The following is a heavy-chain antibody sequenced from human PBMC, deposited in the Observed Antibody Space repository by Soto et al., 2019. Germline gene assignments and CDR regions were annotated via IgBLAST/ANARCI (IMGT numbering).Heavy chain of an antibody. V-gene: IGHV4-34*01. CDR3: ARAAPRYCSGGSCYSGRDY. D-gene: IGHD2-15*01. CDR2: INHSGST. CDR1: GGSFSGYY. J-gene: IGHJ4*02. Sequence: PSETLSLTCAVYGGSFSGYYWSWIRQPPGKGLEWIGEINHSGSTNYNPSLKSRVTISVDTSKNQFSLKLSSVTAADTAVYYWARAAPRYCSGGSCYSGRDYCGQG.